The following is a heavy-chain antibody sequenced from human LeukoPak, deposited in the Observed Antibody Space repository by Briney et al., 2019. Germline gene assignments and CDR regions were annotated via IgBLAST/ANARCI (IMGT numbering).Heavy chain of an antibody. Sequence: PSETLSLTCAVYGGSFSGYYWSWIRQPPGKGLEWIGEINHSGSTNYNPSLKSRVTISVDTSKNQFSLKLSSVTAADTAVYYCASPGHTAMATGYAFDIWGQGTMVTVSS. J-gene: IGHJ3*02. CDR1: GGSFSGYY. V-gene: IGHV4-34*01. CDR3: ASPGHTAMATGYAFDI. CDR2: INHSGST. D-gene: IGHD5-18*01.